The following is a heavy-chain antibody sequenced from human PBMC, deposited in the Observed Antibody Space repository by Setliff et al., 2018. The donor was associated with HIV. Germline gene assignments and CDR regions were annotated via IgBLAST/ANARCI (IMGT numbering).Heavy chain of an antibody. D-gene: IGHD2-8*01. CDR2: ISYAGGSK. Sequence: GGSRRLPCAVSGFTFTNYAMHWLRQAPGKGQESVSSISYAGGSKYSADSGKGRFTISTDISTNTAYMEVRSLSFDDTAVYYCVRLTADRTNYYYYMDVWGKGTTVTVSS. V-gene: IGHV3-30*15. CDR3: VRLTADRTNYYYYMDV. J-gene: IGHJ6*03. CDR1: GFTFTNYA.